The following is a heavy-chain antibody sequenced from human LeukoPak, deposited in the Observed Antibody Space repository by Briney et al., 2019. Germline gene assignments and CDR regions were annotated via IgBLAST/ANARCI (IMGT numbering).Heavy chain of an antibody. CDR2: SSGSGGST. J-gene: IGHJ4*02. V-gene: IGHV3-23*01. CDR3: AKDYGGNSGGFPLDY. CDR1: GFSFSSYG. D-gene: IGHD4-23*01. Sequence: QPGGTLRLSCAASGFSFSSYGMSWVRQAPGKGLEWVSASSGSGGSTYYADSVKGRFTISRDNSKNTLYLQMNSLRAEDTAVYYCAKDYGGNSGGFPLDYWGQGTLVTVSS.